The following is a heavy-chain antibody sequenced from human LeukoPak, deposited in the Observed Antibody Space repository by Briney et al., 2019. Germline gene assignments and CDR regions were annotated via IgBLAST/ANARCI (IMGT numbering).Heavy chain of an antibody. CDR2: ISSSSSYI. D-gene: IGHD2-15*01. CDR3: ARDKGTEVVVVVYYYMDV. Sequence: GGFLRLSCAASGFTFSSYSMNWVRQAPGKGLEWVSSISSSSSYIYYADSVKGRLTISRDNAKNSLYLQMNSLRAEDTAVYYCARDKGTEVVVVVYYYMDVWGKGATVTVSS. V-gene: IGHV3-21*01. J-gene: IGHJ6*03. CDR1: GFTFSSYS.